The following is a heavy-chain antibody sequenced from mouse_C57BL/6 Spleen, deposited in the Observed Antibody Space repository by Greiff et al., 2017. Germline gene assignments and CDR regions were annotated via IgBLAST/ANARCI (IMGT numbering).Heavy chain of an antibody. CDR1: GYSFTGYY. CDR3: ARRNDGPYFDY. CDR2: INPSTGGT. Sequence: EVQLQQSGPELVKPGASVKISCKASGYSFTGYYMNWVKQSPEKSLEWIGEINPSTGGTTYNQKFKAKATLTVDKSSSTAYMQLKSLTSEDSAVYYCARRNDGPYFDYWGQGTTLTVSS. J-gene: IGHJ2*01. D-gene: IGHD2-3*01. V-gene: IGHV1-42*01.